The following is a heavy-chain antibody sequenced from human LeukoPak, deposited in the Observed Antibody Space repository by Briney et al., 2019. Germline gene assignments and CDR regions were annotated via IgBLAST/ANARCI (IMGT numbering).Heavy chain of an antibody. Sequence: SETLSLTCTVSGGSISSYYWSWIRQPPGKGLEWIGYIYYSGSTNYNPSLKSRVTISVDTSKNQFSLKLSSVTAADTAVYYCARDGEWRYGMDAWGQGTTVTVSS. CDR2: IYYSGST. D-gene: IGHD7-27*01. CDR1: GGSISSYY. V-gene: IGHV4-59*01. J-gene: IGHJ6*02. CDR3: ARDGEWRYGMDA.